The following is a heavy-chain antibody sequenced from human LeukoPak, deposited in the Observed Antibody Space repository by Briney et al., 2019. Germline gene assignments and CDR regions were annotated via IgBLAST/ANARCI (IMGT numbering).Heavy chain of an antibody. CDR2: INPSGGST. D-gene: IGHD2-21*01. Sequence: ASVNVSCKASGYTFTSYYMHWVRQAPGQGLEWMGIINPSGGSTSYAQKFQGRVTMTRDTSTGTVYMELSSLRSEDTAVYYCARDYAGGLFSRYGMDVWGQGTTVTVSS. V-gene: IGHV1-46*01. CDR1: GYTFTSYY. J-gene: IGHJ6*02. CDR3: ARDYAGGLFSRYGMDV.